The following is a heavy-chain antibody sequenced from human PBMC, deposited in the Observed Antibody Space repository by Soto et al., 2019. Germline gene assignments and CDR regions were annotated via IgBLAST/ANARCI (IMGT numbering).Heavy chain of an antibody. D-gene: IGHD3-16*01. J-gene: IGHJ5*02. CDR1: GGSISSGGYY. CDR3: ASLILERLSPGGVYWFDP. Sequence: SETLSLTCTVSGGSISSGGYYWSWIRQHPGKGLEWIGYIYYSGSTYYNPSLKSRVTISVDTSKNQFSLKLSSVTAADTAVYYCASLILERLSPGGVYWFDPWGQGTLVTVSS. V-gene: IGHV4-31*03. CDR2: IYYSGST.